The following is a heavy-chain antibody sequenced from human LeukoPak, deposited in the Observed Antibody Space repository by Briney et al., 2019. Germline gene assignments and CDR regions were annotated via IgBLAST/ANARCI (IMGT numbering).Heavy chain of an antibody. CDR2: IIPIFGTA. CDR1: GGTFSSYA. J-gene: IGHJ5*02. Sequence: SVKVSCKASGGTFSSYAISWVRQAPGQGLEWMGRIIPIFGTANYAQKFQGRVTITTDESTSTAYMELSSLRSEDTAVYYCARYSCGYYDFWSGYCEKYNWFDPWGQGTLVTVSS. D-gene: IGHD3-3*01. V-gene: IGHV1-69*05. CDR3: ARYSCGYYDFWSGYCEKYNWFDP.